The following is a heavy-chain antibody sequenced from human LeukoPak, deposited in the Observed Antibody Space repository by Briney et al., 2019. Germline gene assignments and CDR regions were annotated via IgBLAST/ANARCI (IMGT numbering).Heavy chain of an antibody. V-gene: IGHV4-34*01. CDR2: INHSGST. CDR1: GGSFSGYY. CDR3: ARTTMVRGTYYMDV. J-gene: IGHJ6*03. D-gene: IGHD3-10*01. Sequence: ASETLSLTCAVYGGSFSGYYWSWIRQPPGKGLEWIGEINHSGSTNYNPSLKSRVTISVDTSKNQFSLKLSSVTAADTAVYYCARTTMVRGTYYMDVWGKGTTVTISS.